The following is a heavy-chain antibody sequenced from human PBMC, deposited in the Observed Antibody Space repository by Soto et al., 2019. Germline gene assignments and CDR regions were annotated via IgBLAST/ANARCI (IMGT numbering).Heavy chain of an antibody. CDR3: ARDRTMVRGVIITHGPNWFDP. Sequence: SVKVSCKASGGTFSSYTISWVRQAPGQGLEWMGRTIPILGIANYAQKSQGRVTITADKSTSTAYMELSSLRSEDTAVYYCARDRTMVRGVIITHGPNWFDPWGQGTLVTVSS. V-gene: IGHV1-69*04. J-gene: IGHJ5*02. CDR1: GGTFSSYT. D-gene: IGHD3-10*01. CDR2: TIPILGIA.